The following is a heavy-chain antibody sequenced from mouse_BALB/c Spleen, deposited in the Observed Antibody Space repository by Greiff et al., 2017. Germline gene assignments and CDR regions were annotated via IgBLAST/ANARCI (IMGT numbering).Heavy chain of an antibody. CDR3: ARVGGDY. CDR1: GFAFSSYD. J-gene: IGHJ4*01. Sequence: EVKVVESGGGLVKPGGSLKLSCAASGFAFSSYDMSWVRQSPEKRLEWVAEISSGGSYTYYPDTVTGRFTISRDNAKNTLYLEMSSLRSEDTAMYYCARVGGDYWGQGTSVTVSS. CDR2: ISSGGSYT. D-gene: IGHD3-3*01. V-gene: IGHV5-9-4*01.